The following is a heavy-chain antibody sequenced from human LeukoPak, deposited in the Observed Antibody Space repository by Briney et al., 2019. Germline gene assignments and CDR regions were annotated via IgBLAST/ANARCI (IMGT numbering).Heavy chain of an antibody. Sequence: SETLSLTCAVYGGSFSGYYWSWIRQPPGKGLEWIGEINHSGSTNYNPSLKSRVTISVDTSKNQFSLKLSSVTAADTAVYYCARGRFLVARHFDYWGQGTLVTVSS. CDR1: GGSFSGYY. CDR3: ARGRFLVARHFDY. D-gene: IGHD3-3*01. V-gene: IGHV4-34*01. CDR2: INHSGST. J-gene: IGHJ4*02.